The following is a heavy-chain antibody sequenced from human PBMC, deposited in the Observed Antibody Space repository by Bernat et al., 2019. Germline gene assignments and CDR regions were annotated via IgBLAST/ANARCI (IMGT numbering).Heavy chain of an antibody. J-gene: IGHJ6*03. CDR3: ARRAPQVGSGSYYIDDYYYMDV. D-gene: IGHD3-10*01. CDR2: IYSGGST. CDR1: GFTVSSNY. V-gene: IGHV3-66*01. Sequence: EVQLVESGGGLVQPGGSLRLSCAASGFTVSSNYMSWVRQAPGKGLEWVSVIYSGGSTYYADSVKGRFTISRDNSKNTLYLQMNSLRAEDTAVYYCARRAPQVGSGSYYIDDYYYMDVWGKGTTVTVSS.